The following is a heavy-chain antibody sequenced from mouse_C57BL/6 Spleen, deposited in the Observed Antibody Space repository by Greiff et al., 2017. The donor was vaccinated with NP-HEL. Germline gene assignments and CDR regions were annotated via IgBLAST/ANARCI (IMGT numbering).Heavy chain of an antibody. Sequence: DAKLQESGPGLVKPSQSLSLTCSVPGYSITSGYYWNWIRQFPGNKLEWMGYISYDGSNNYNPSLKNRISITRDTSKNQFFLKLNSVTTEDTATYYCARDYGSSYSLDYWGQGTTLTVSS. CDR2: ISYDGSN. CDR1: GYSITSGYY. CDR3: ARDYGSSYSLDY. V-gene: IGHV3-6*01. D-gene: IGHD1-1*01. J-gene: IGHJ2*01.